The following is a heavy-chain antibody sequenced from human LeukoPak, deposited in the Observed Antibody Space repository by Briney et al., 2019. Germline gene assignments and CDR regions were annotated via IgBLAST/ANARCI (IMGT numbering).Heavy chain of an antibody. D-gene: IGHD3-10*01. CDR1: GGSISSGGYY. V-gene: IGHV4-31*03. Sequence: PSETLSLTCTVSGGSISSGGYYWSWIRQHPGKGLEWIGYIYYSGSTYYNPSLKSRVTISVDTSKNQFSLKLSSVTAADTAVYYCARDHRGVTPGMDVWGQGTTVTVSS. J-gene: IGHJ6*02. CDR2: IYYSGST. CDR3: ARDHRGVTPGMDV.